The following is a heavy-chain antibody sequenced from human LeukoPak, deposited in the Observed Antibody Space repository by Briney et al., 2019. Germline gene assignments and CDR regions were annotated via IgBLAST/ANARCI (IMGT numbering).Heavy chain of an antibody. CDR2: TYTSGST. J-gene: IGHJ5*02. CDR1: GGSMSSYY. V-gene: IGHV4-4*07. Sequence: SETLCLTCTVSGGSMSSYYWSWIRQPAGKGLGWIGRTYTSGSTNYNPSLKSRVTISVDTCKNQFSLKLCSVTAADTAVYYCARIITMVRGAPPGWFDPWGQGTLVTVSS. CDR3: ARIITMVRGAPPGWFDP. D-gene: IGHD3-10*01.